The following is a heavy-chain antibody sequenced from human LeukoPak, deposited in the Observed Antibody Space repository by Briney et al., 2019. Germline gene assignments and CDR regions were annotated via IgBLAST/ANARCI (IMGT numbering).Heavy chain of an antibody. Sequence: PGGSLRLSCAASGFTFSSYWMHWVRQAPGKGLEWVAVIWYDGSSVYYADPVKGRFTISRDNSRNTLYLQMNSLRAEDTAVYYCARGRGYTYGYEVDYWGQGTLVTVSS. J-gene: IGHJ4*02. CDR2: IWYDGSSV. CDR1: GFTFSSYW. V-gene: IGHV3-33*08. D-gene: IGHD5-18*01. CDR3: ARGRGYTYGYEVDY.